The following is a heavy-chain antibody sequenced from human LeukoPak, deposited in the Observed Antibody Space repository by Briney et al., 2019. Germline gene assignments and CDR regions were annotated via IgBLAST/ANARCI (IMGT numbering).Heavy chain of an antibody. Sequence: GGSLRLSCVASGFTFSNYWMSWVRQAPGKGLEWVANVKPDESEKYYGDSVKGRFTISRDNAKNSLYLQMHSLRVDDTAVYYCVTHEVTVITRSTFDYWGQGTLLTVSS. CDR1: GFTFSNYW. CDR3: VTHEVTVITRSTFDY. V-gene: IGHV3-7*01. D-gene: IGHD4-23*01. J-gene: IGHJ4*02. CDR2: VKPDESEK.